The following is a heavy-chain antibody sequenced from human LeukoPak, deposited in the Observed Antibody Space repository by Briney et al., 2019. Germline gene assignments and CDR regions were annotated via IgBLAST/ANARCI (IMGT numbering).Heavy chain of an antibody. Sequence: GGSLRLSCVASAFSDKSNYMSWVRQAPGKGLEWVSYISSSGSTIYYADSVKGRFTISRDNAKNSLYLQMNSLRAEDTAVYYCARFAGGAMVTSIYFQHWGQGTLVTVSS. CDR1: AFSDKSNY. J-gene: IGHJ1*01. CDR3: ARFAGGAMVTSIYFQH. D-gene: IGHD5-18*01. V-gene: IGHV3-11*01. CDR2: ISSSGSTI.